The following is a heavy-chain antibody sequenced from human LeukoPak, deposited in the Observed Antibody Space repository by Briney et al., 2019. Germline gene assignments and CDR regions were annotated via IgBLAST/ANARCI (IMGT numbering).Heavy chain of an antibody. V-gene: IGHV4-4*07. D-gene: IGHD2-15*01. CDR3: ARGRYCSADICSGADAFDI. J-gene: IGHJ3*02. CDR2: IYTRGRN. Sequence: SETLSLTCTVSGGSINNYYWSWIGQPAGKGLEGIGRIYTRGRNNYNTSLKRRVTISVEKSKNQFSLKLSSVKAADKGVYYCARGRYCSADICSGADAFDIWGQGTMVSVSS. CDR1: GGSINNYY.